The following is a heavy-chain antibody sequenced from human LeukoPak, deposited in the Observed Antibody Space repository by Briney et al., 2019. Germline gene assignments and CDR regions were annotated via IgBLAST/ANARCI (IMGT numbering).Heavy chain of an antibody. J-gene: IGHJ4*02. Sequence: SGGSLRVSCVASEFMFSTYWMSWVRQAPGKGLEWVATINQDGREKYYVDSVKGRFTISRDNAKNSLYLQMSSLGVEDTAVYYCVKPYYYSSGSLKWGQGTLVTVSS. CDR3: VKPYYYSSGSLK. V-gene: IGHV3-7*01. D-gene: IGHD3-10*01. CDR1: EFMFSTYW. CDR2: INQDGREK.